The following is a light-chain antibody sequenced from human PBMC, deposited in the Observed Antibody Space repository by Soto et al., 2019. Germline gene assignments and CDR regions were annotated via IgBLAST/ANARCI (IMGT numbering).Light chain of an antibody. Sequence: DIVMTQSPDSLAVSLGERATINCKSSQSLLYSSNNKNYLAWYQQKSGQPPKLLICWASTRESGVPDRFSGSGSGTDFTLTISSLHAEDVAVYYCQQYYGTPPPPTFGRGTKLVIK. V-gene: IGKV4-1*01. CDR2: WAS. CDR3: QQYYGTPPPPT. J-gene: IGKJ2*01. CDR1: QSLLYSSNNKNY.